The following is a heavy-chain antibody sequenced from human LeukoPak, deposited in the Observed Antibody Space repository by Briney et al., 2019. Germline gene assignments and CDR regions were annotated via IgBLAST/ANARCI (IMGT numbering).Heavy chain of an antibody. V-gene: IGHV4-34*01. J-gene: IGHJ4*02. CDR1: GGSFSGYY. CDR3: ARALAGATGGDY. Sequence: SETLSLTCAVYGGSFSGYYWSWIRQPPGKGLEWIGEINHSGSTNYNPSLKSRATISVDTSKNQFSLKLSSVTAADTAVYYCARALAGATGGDYWGQGTLVTVSS. CDR2: INHSGST. D-gene: IGHD1-1*01.